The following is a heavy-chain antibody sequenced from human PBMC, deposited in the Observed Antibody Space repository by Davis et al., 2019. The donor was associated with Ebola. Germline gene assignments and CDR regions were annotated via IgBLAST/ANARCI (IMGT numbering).Heavy chain of an antibody. V-gene: IGHV3-48*03. Sequence: GGSLRLSCAASGFTFSSYEMNWVRQAPGKGLEWVSYISSSGSTIYYADSVKGRFTISRDNAKNSLYLQMNSLRAEDTAVYYCARDCSSTSCRTYYYGMDVWDQGTTVTVSS. CDR2: ISSSGSTI. D-gene: IGHD2-2*01. J-gene: IGHJ6*02. CDR1: GFTFSSYE. CDR3: ARDCSSTSCRTYYYGMDV.